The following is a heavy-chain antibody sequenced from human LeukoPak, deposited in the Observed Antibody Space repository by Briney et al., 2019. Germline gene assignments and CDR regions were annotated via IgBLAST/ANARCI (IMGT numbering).Heavy chain of an antibody. CDR3: ARARGARFLEW. CDR2: IYYSGST. J-gene: IGHJ4*02. V-gene: IGHV4-59*01. CDR1: GGSFSGYY. D-gene: IGHD3-3*01. Sequence: SETLSLTCAVYGGSFSGYYWSWIRQPPGKGLEWIGYIYYSGSTNYNPSLKSRVTISVDTSKNQFSLKLSSVTAADTAVYYCARARGARFLEWWGQGTLVTVSS.